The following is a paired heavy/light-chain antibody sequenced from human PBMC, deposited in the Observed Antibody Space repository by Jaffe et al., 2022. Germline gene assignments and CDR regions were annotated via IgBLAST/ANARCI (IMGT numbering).Heavy chain of an antibody. D-gene: IGHD3-3*01. J-gene: IGHJ4*02. CDR1: GFTFNTYS. CDR3: ARGPQQFLEWFYYFDS. V-gene: IGHV3-21*01. CDR2: ISSGSYHI. Sequence: EVQLVESGGGLVKPGGSLRLSCAVSGFTFNTYSMNWVRQAPGKGLEWVSSISSGSYHIKYADSVKGRFTISRDKAKNSLFLQMNSLRAEDTAVYYCARGPQQFLEWFYYFDSWGQGTLVTVSS.
Light chain of an antibody. J-gene: IGLJ3*02. Sequence: QSALTQPASVSGSPGQSITISCTGSSSDVGFYNYVSWYQQHPDKAPKLMIFAVNNRPSGVSNRFSGSKSGNTASLTISGLQAEDEADYYCNSYTTNTTLVFGGGTKLTVL. CDR2: AVN. CDR1: SSDVGFYNY. CDR3: NSYTTNTTLV. V-gene: IGLV2-14*03.